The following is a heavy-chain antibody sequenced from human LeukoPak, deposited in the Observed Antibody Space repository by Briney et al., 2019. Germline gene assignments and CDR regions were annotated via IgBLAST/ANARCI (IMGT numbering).Heavy chain of an antibody. Sequence: SETLSLTCTVSGGSISSGGYYWSWIRQPPGKGLEWIGYIYYSGSTYYNPSLKSRVTISVDTSKNQFSLKLSSVTAADTAVYYCASSIVVVPAAMDYYYMDVWGKGTTVTVSS. V-gene: IGHV4-30-4*08. CDR3: ASSIVVVPAAMDYYYMDV. CDR1: GGSISSGGYY. J-gene: IGHJ6*03. CDR2: IYYSGST. D-gene: IGHD2-2*01.